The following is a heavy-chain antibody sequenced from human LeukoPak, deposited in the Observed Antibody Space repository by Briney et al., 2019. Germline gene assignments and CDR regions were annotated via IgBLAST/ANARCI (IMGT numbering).Heavy chain of an antibody. Sequence: PGGSLRLPCAASGFSFSSYAMSRVRQAPGKGLEGVSGISGSGGSTYYADSMKGRFTISRDNSKNTLYLQMNSLRAEDTAVYYCAKDRPMIVVVTYYFDYWGQGTLVTVSS. CDR2: ISGSGGST. D-gene: IGHD3-22*01. V-gene: IGHV3-23*01. CDR3: AKDRPMIVVVTYYFDY. J-gene: IGHJ4*02. CDR1: GFSFSSYA.